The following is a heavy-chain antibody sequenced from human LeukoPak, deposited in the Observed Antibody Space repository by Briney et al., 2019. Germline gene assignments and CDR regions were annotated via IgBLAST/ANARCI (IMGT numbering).Heavy chain of an antibody. Sequence: KTSGTLSLTYGVPRGSFTSTNWWTWIRQPPGKGLEWIGEVHLNGNTNYNPSLYGRVTMSVDKSENHVSLKLTSLTAADTAVYYCAREGGPYRPLDYSGQGTLVTVTS. J-gene: IGHJ4*02. CDR2: VHLNGNT. CDR3: AREGGPYRPLDY. CDR1: RGSFTSTNW. V-gene: IGHV4-4*02. D-gene: IGHD6-25*01.